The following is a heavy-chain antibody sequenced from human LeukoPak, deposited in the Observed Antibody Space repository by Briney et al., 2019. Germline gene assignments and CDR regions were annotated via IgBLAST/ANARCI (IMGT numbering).Heavy chain of an antibody. V-gene: IGHV5-51*01. CDR1: AYSFPNYW. Sequence: GESLKISCKGSAYSFPNYWIVWVRQMPGRGPEWMGSIYLGDSDSRYSPSFQGQVAISADKSIKTAYLQWSSLKASGTAMYYCARWPLGYYHFDNWGQGTLVTVSS. D-gene: IGHD1-26*01. J-gene: IGHJ4*02. CDR3: ARWPLGYYHFDN. CDR2: IYLGDSDS.